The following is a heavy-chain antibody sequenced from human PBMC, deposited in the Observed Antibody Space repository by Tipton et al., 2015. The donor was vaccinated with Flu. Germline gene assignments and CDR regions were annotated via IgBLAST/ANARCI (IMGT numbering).Heavy chain of an antibody. Sequence: TLSLTCTVSGASISSRSYFWTWIRQPAGKGLEWIGRIYSSGSTNYNPSLKSRVTISVDTSRNQFSLKLSSVTAADTAVYYCARRDYSNYVSDPKSWFDPWGQGTLVAVSS. CDR1: GASISSRSYF. D-gene: IGHD4-11*01. V-gene: IGHV4-61*02. CDR3: ARRDYSNYVSDPKSWFDP. J-gene: IGHJ5*02. CDR2: IYSSGST.